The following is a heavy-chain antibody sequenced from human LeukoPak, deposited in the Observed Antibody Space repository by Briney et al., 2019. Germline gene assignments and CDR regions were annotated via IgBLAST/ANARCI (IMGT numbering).Heavy chain of an antibody. V-gene: IGHV3-33*01. CDR1: GFIFSNYG. CDR3: ARDMGRAWYGPPDY. CDR2: IWNDGSET. Sequence: GGSLRLSCAASGFIFSNYGMHWVRQAPGKRLEWVAVIWNDGSETFHADSVKGRFRIARDNSRNTLYLQMNSLRAEDTAVYFCARDMGRAWYGPPDYWGQGTLVTVSS. J-gene: IGHJ4*02. D-gene: IGHD6-13*01.